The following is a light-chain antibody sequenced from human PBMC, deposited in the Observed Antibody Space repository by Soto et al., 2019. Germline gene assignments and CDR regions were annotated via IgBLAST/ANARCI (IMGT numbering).Light chain of an antibody. J-gene: IGLJ3*02. CDR1: TGAVTSGHY. V-gene: IGLV7-46*01. Sequence: QTVVTQEPSVTVSPGGTVTLTCGSSTGAVTSGHYPYWFQQKPGQAPRTLIFDTSNKHSWTPARFSGSLLGGKAALTLSGAQPEDEAEYYCLLSYGGVQRVFGGGTQLTVL. CDR2: DTS. CDR3: LLSYGGVQRV.